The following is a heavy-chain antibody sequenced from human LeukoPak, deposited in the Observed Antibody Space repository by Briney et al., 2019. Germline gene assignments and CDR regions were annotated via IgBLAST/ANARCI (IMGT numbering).Heavy chain of an antibody. J-gene: IGHJ5*02. CDR2: INSDGSNT. CDR1: GFIFSSYW. V-gene: IGHV3-74*01. Sequence: GGSLRLSCAASGFIFSSYWMYWARQAPGRGLVWVAHINSDGSNTNYADSVKGRFTISRDNAENKVYLQMNSLGAEDTAVYYCARRLTQYDCFDPWGQGILVTVSS. D-gene: IGHD2-2*01. CDR3: ARRLTQYDCFDP.